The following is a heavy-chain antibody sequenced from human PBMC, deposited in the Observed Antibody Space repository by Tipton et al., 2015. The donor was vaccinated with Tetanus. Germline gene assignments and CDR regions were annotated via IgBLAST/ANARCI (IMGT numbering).Heavy chain of an antibody. CDR2: ISSTSSYI. Sequence: SLRLSCAASGFNFKTLGINWVRQTPGKGLEWLSSISSTSSYIYYAASVKGRFTISRDNAKNSLYVHMNSLRAEDTAVYYCASGGTLDYWGRGTMVSVSS. V-gene: IGHV3-21*01. CDR1: GFNFKTLG. CDR3: ASGGTLDY. D-gene: IGHD1-1*01. J-gene: IGHJ4*02.